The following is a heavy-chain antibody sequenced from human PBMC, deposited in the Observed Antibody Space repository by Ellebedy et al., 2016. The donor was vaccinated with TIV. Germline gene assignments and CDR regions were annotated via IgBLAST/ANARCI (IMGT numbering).Heavy chain of an antibody. D-gene: IGHD4-11*01. Sequence: SETLSLTCAVYGGSFSGYYWSWIRQPPGKGLEWIGEINHSGSTNYNPSLKSRVTISVDTSKNQFSLKLSSVTAADTAVYYCARDRDSRSPGYWGQGTLVTVSS. CDR2: INHSGST. CDR1: GGSFSGYY. V-gene: IGHV4-34*01. CDR3: ARDRDSRSPGY. J-gene: IGHJ4*02.